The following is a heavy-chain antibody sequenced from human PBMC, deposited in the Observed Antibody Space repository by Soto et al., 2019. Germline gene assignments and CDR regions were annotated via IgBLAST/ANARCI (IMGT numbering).Heavy chain of an antibody. CDR3: ARDLGYGDYGTDY. CDR1: GYTFTTNG. J-gene: IGHJ4*02. Sequence: QVQLVQSGAEVKESGASVKVSCKASGYTFTTNGVSWVQQGPGQGLEWMGWINADSGETRYAQKFQGRVTMTTDTSTSTAYMDLRSLTSDDTAVYYCARDLGYGDYGTDYWGQGTLVTVSS. V-gene: IGHV1-18*04. CDR2: INADSGET. D-gene: IGHD4-17*01.